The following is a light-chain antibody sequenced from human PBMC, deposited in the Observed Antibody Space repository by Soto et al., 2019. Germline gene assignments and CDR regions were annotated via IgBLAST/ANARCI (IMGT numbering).Light chain of an antibody. CDR3: QHYDTYPYT. V-gene: IGKV1-5*03. J-gene: IGKJ2*01. Sequence: DLQMTQSPSTLSASVGDRVTITCRASQSISSHLAWYQQKPGKAPKLLIYKASILESGVPSSFSGSGSGTEFTLTISSLQPDDFATYYCQHYDTYPYTFGQGTKLEIK. CDR2: KAS. CDR1: QSISSH.